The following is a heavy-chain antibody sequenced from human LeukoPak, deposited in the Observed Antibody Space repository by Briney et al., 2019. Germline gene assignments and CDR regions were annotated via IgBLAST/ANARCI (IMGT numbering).Heavy chain of an antibody. CDR1: GVSIRDTFYY. J-gene: IGHJ4*02. CDR2: IYHTGRT. Sequence: SETLSLTCTVSGVSIRDTFYYWGWIRQPPGKGLEWIGSIYHTGRTNYSPSLKSRVTLSVDTSKNQFSLKLTSVTAADTALYHCARDPGFYYDSRETHYDYWGQGTLVIVSS. D-gene: IGHD3-22*01. V-gene: IGHV4-39*07. CDR3: ARDPGFYYDSRETHYDY.